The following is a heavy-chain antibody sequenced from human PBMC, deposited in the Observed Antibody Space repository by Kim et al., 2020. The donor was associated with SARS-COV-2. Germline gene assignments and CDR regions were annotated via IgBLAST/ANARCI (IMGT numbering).Heavy chain of an antibody. V-gene: IGHV3-30-3*01. CDR1: GFIFSTYT. Sequence: GGSLRLSCEASGFIFSTYTMHWVRQAPGKGLEWVAAILYDGSEQYYAQSVKGRFTLSRDNSKNTVIMEMDSLGAEDTAVYYCARELWFRVGAISSFDIWGQGTMVTVSS. CDR3: ARELWFRVGAISSFDI. J-gene: IGHJ3*02. D-gene: IGHD2-21*01. CDR2: ILYDGSEQ.